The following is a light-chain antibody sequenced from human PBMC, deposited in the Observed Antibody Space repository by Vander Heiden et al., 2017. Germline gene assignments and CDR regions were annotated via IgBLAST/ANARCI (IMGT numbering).Light chain of an antibody. V-gene: IGKV4-1*01. Sequence: DIVMTQSPDSLAVSLGERATINCKSSQSVLYSSNNKNYLAWYQQKPGQPPKLLVYWASTRGSGVPDRFSASGSGTDFTLTISSLQAEDVAVYYCQQYYSTPFTFGPGTKVDIK. J-gene: IGKJ3*01. CDR1: QSVLYSSNNKNY. CDR2: WAS. CDR3: QQYYSTPFT.